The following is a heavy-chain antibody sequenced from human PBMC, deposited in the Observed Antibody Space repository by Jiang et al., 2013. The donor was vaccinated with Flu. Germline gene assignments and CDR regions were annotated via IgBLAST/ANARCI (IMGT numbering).Heavy chain of an antibody. CDR1: GVSINNYY. V-gene: IGHV4-59*08. J-gene: IGHJ4*02. D-gene: IGHD4-17*01. CDR2: IYFSGST. Sequence: GSGLVKPSETLSLTCTVSGVSINNYYWTWIRQPPGKGLEWIGYIYFSGSTNYNPSLKSRVTMSLDTSKNRFSLRLSSVTAADTAMYYCARMVTTPYYFDYWGQGTLVTVSS. CDR3: ARMVTTPYYFDY.